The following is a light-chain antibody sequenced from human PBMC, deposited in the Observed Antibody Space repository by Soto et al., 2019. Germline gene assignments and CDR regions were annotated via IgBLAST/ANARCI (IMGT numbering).Light chain of an antibody. J-gene: IGKJ2*01. Sequence: DIPMTQSPSTLSASVGDRVTITCRASESISSWLAWYQQKPGKAPKLLIYKASSLESGVPSRFSGSGSGTEFTLTISSLQPDDFATYYCQQYNIYPYTFGQGTKLDIK. CDR1: ESISSW. CDR2: KAS. V-gene: IGKV1-5*03. CDR3: QQYNIYPYT.